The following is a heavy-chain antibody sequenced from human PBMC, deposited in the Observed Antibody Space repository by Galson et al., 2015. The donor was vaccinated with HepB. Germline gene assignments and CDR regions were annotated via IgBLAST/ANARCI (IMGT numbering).Heavy chain of an antibody. CDR2: VHTSGST. CDR3: AREGSASYGLLVDY. J-gene: IGHJ4*02. CDR1: GGSISSNY. Sequence: LSLTCTVSGGSISSNYWSWIRQPAGKSLEWIGRVHTSGSTNYNPSLKSRVTMSVDTSKNQLSLKLSSLTAADTAVYYCAREGSASYGLLVDYWGRGILVTVSS. V-gene: IGHV4-4*07. D-gene: IGHD5-18*01.